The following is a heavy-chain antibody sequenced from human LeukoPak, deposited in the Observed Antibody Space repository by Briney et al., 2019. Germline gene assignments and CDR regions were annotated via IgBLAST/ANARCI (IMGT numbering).Heavy chain of an antibody. CDR3: ARGRLGSQHIVVVTAILN. CDR1: GFTFSSYA. J-gene: IGHJ4*02. Sequence: PGGSLRLSCAASGFTFSSYAMSWVRQAPGKGLEWVSSISSSSSYIYYADSVKGRFTISRDNAKNSLYLQMNSLRAEDTAVYYCARGRLGSQHIVVVTAILNWGQGTLVTVSS. D-gene: IGHD2-21*02. CDR2: ISSSSSYI. V-gene: IGHV3-21*01.